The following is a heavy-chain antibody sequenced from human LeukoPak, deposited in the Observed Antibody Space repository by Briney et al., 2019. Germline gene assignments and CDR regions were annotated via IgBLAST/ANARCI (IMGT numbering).Heavy chain of an antibody. J-gene: IGHJ4*02. CDR3: ARVGETCDSLSCPYYXDY. Sequence: SETLSLTCTVSGGSISSSTYYWGWIRQPPGKALEWIGSIYYSGSTYYNPSLKSRVTISVDTSKNQFSLKLSSVTAADTAVYYCARVGETCDSLSCPYYXDYWXQGTQXTVSX. V-gene: IGHV4-39*07. D-gene: IGHD2/OR15-2a*01. CDR1: GGSISSSTYY. CDR2: IYYSGST.